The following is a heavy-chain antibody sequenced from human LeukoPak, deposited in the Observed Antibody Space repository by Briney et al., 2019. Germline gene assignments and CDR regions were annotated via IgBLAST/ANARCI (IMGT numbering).Heavy chain of an antibody. D-gene: IGHD3-16*02. CDR1: GGSISSSSYY. J-gene: IGHJ4*02. Sequence: ETLSLTCTVSGGSISSSSYYWGWIRQPPGTGLEWVANIKQDGSEKYYVDSVKGRLTISRDNAKNSLYLQMNSLRAEDTAVYYCARDSDNDYVWGSYRPFDYWGQGTLVTVSS. V-gene: IGHV3-7*01. CDR3: ARDSDNDYVWGSYRPFDY. CDR2: IKQDGSEK.